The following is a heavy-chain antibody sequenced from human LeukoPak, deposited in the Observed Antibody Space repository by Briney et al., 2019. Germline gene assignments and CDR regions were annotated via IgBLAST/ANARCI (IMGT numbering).Heavy chain of an antibody. CDR3: ASRVYGLGSFNY. D-gene: IGHD3-10*01. Sequence: SETLSLTCTVSGDSISSTSYFWDWIRQPPGKGLEWIGSIYNSGTTYYNPSLKSRVTISVDTSKNQFSLKVSSVTAADTAVYYCASRVYGLGSFNYWGQGTLVTVSS. J-gene: IGHJ4*01. V-gene: IGHV4-39*01. CDR2: IYNSGTT. CDR1: GDSISSTSYF.